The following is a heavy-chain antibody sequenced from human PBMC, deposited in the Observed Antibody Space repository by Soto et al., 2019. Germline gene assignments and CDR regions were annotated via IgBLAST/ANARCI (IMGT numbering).Heavy chain of an antibody. V-gene: IGHV4-34*01. CDR3: ARGYSSSWTSAEYFQH. CDR2: INHSGST. CDR1: GGSFSGYY. J-gene: IGHJ1*01. Sequence: SETLSLTCAVYGGSFSGYYWSWIRQPPGKGLEWIGEINHSGSTNYNPSLKSRVTISVDTSKNQFSLKLSSVTAADTAVYYCARGYSSSWTSAEYFQHWGQGTLVTVSS. D-gene: IGHD6-13*01.